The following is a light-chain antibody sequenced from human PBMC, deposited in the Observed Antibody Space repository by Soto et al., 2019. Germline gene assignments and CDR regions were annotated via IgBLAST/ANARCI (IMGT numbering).Light chain of an antibody. V-gene: IGLV1-36*01. J-gene: IGLJ3*02. Sequence: QSVLTQPPSVSAAPSQRVTISCSGSSSNIGNNAVNWYQQVPGKAPKLLIHYDDRVASGVSDRFSGSKSGTSASLAISGLQSEDEADYYCAAWDDSLNGTVFGGGTKLTVL. CDR1: SSNIGNNA. CDR3: AAWDDSLNGTV. CDR2: YDD.